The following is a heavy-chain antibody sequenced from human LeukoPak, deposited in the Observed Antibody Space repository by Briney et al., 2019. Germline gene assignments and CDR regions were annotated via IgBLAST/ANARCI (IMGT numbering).Heavy chain of an antibody. V-gene: IGHV3-30-3*01. CDR3: AIIPRGYCSSTSCPSYYGMDV. CDR1: GFTFTNYP. D-gene: IGHD2-2*01. Sequence: PGRSLRLSCSASGFTFTNYPIHWVRQAPGKGLEWVAVISYDVITKYYADSVKGRFTISRDNSKNTLYLQMNSLRAEDTAVYYCAIIPRGYCSSTSCPSYYGMDVWGKGTTVTVSS. CDR2: ISYDVITK. J-gene: IGHJ6*04.